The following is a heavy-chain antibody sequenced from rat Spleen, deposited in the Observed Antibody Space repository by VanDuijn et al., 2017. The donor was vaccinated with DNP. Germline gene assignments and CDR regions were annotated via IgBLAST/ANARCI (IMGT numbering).Heavy chain of an antibody. CDR2: INKDSSAK. V-gene: IGHV4-2*01. CDR3: ARGHNYGVHVDFLEY. J-gene: IGHJ2*01. CDR1: GFNFNDYW. D-gene: IGHD1-11*01. Sequence: EVKLVESGGGLVQPGRSLKVSCAASGFNFNDYWMGWVRQAPGTGIEWIGEINKDSSAKNYSPSLKDKFTISRDNAQNTLYLQMSTVGSEYKAIYFCARGHNYGVHVDFLEYWGQGVMVTVSS.